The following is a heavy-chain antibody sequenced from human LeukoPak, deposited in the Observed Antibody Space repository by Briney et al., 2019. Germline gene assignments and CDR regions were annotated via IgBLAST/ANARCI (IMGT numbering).Heavy chain of an antibody. V-gene: IGHV1-69*02. J-gene: IGHJ4*02. CDR3: ARPRYCSSTSCYWAFDY. CDR2: IIPILGIA. CDR1: GGTFSSYT. D-gene: IGHD2-2*01. Sequence: SVKVSCKASGGTFSSYTISWVRQAPGQGLEWMGRIIPILGIANYAQKFQGRVTITADKSTSTAYMELSSLRSEDTAVYYCARPRYCSSTSCYWAFDYWGQGTLVTVFS.